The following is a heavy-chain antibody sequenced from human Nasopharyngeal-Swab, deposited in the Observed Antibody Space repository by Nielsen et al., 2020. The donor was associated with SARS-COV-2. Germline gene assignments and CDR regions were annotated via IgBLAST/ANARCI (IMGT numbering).Heavy chain of an antibody. CDR2: INPSGGST. J-gene: IGHJ5*02. V-gene: IGHV1-46*01. CDR3: ARAPEGFWSGSGDNWFDP. CDR1: GYTFTSYY. Sequence: ASVKVSCKASGYTFTSYYMHWVRQAPGQGLEWMGIINPSGGSTSYAQKFQGRVTMTRDTSTSTVYMELSSLRSEDTAVYYCARAPEGFWSGSGDNWFDPWCQGTLVTVSS. D-gene: IGHD3-3*01.